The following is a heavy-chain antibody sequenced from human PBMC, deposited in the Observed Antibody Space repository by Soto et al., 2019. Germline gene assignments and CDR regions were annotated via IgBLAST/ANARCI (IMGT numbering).Heavy chain of an antibody. CDR3: ARADIVVVPAAIDY. V-gene: IGHV4-31*03. CDR1: GGSISSGGYY. CDR2: IYYSGST. D-gene: IGHD2-2*01. J-gene: IGHJ4*02. Sequence: TLSLTCTVSGGSISSGGYYWSWIRQHPGKGLEWIGYIYYSGSTYYNPSLKSRVTISVDTSKNQFSPKLSSVTAADTAVYYCARADIVVVPAAIDYWGQGTLVTVS.